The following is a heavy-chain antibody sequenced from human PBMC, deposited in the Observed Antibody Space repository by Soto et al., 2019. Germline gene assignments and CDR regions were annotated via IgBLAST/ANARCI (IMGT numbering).Heavy chain of an antibody. Sequence: SETLSLTCTVSGDSISSYYWSWIRQPPGKGLEWIGYIYYSGSTNYNPSLKSRVTISVDTSKNQFSLKLSSVTAADTAVYYCARAGFGAAAGPAYYFDYWGQGTLVTVS. V-gene: IGHV4-59*01. CDR1: GDSISSYY. CDR3: ARAGFGAAAGPAYYFDY. D-gene: IGHD6-13*01. CDR2: IYYSGST. J-gene: IGHJ4*02.